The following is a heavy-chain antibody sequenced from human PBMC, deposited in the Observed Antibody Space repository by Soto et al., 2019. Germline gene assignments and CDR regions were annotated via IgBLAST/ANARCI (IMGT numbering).Heavy chain of an antibody. CDR3: AKDKGVFNWATSYFDY. D-gene: IGHD1-1*01. J-gene: IGHJ4*02. V-gene: IGHV3-30*18. CDR2: TSYDGNNE. CDR1: GFTFINYS. Sequence: SXRLSCAASGFTFINYSMPWVRQAPGKGLEWVALTSYDGNNEYYTDSVKGRFTISRDNSKNTLFLQMNSPRPEDTAVYYCAKDKGVFNWATSYFDYWGQGALVTVSS.